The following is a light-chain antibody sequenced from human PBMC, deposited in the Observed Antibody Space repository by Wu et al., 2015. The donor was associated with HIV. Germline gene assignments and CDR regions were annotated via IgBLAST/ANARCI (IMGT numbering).Light chain of an antibody. CDR1: QSVTNNY. CDR3: QQYVTSIT. J-gene: IGKJ5*01. CDR2: GAS. V-gene: IGKV3-20*01. Sequence: EIVLTQPPGTLSLSPGERATLSCRASQSVTNNYLAWYQQKPGQAPRVLIYGASSRATGIPDRFSGGGSGTDFSLTISRLEPEDFAVYYCQQYVTSITFGQGTRLEI.